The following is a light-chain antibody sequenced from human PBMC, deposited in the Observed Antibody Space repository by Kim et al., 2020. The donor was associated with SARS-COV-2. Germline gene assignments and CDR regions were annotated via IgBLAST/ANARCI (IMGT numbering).Light chain of an antibody. CDR1: QSVSRDY. CDR2: GAS. J-gene: IGKJ4*01. Sequence: EIVLTQSPGTLSLSPGERATLSCRASQSVSRDYLAWYQQKPGQTPRLLIYGASSRATGISDRFSGSGSGTDFTLTITRLEPVDAAVYYCQQYGSSPRTFGGGTKVYIK. CDR3: QQYGSSPRT. V-gene: IGKV3-20*01.